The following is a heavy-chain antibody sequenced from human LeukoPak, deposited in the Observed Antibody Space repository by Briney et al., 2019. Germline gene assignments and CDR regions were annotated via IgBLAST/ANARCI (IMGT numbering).Heavy chain of an antibody. J-gene: IGHJ5*02. D-gene: IGHD3-3*01. V-gene: IGHV4-39*01. Sequence: SETLSLTCTVSGGSINSSSYYWGWIRQPPGKGLEWIGSIYYSGSTYYNPSLKGRVTISVDTSKNQFSLKLSSVTAADTAVYYCARIRFLEWLLYLTWFDPWGQGTLVTVSS. CDR3: ARIRFLEWLLYLTWFDP. CDR1: GGSINSSSYY. CDR2: IYYSGST.